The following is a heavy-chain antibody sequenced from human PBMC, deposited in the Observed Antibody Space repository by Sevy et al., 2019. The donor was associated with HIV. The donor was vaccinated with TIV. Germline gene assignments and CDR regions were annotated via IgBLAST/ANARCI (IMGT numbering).Heavy chain of an antibody. CDR1: EFIFSDYA. CDR3: AKTINSGGGAVPAANYYYYGMDV. CDR2: INGKGRTT. Sequence: GGSLRLSCVASEFIFSDYAMNWVRQTPGKGLEWVSSINGKGRTTHYADSVEGRFTISRDNSKNTLYLQMNSLRAEDTAMYYCAKTINSGGGAVPAANYYYYGMDVWGQGTTVTVSS. V-gene: IGHV3-23*01. J-gene: IGHJ6*02. D-gene: IGHD2-2*01.